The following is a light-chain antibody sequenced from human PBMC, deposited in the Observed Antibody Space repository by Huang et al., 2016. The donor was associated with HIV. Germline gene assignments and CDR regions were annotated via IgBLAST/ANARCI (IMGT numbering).Light chain of an antibody. CDR2: DAS. J-gene: IGKJ3*01. CDR3: QQYDNLPCT. Sequence: DIQMTQSPSSLSASVGDRVTITCQASQDISNYLNLYQQKPGKAPKLLIYDASNLETGVPSRFSGSGSGTDFTVTISSLQPEDIATYYCQQYDNLPCTFGPGTKVDIK. CDR1: QDISNY. V-gene: IGKV1-33*01.